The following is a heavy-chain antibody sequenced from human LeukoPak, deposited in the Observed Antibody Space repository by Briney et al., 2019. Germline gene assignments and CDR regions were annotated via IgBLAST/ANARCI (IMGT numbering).Heavy chain of an antibody. CDR2: ISSNGGST. CDR1: GFTFSSYA. V-gene: IGHV3-64D*06. Sequence: GGSLRLPCSASGFTFSSYAMEWVRQVPGKGLEYVSGISSNGGSTYYADSVKGRFTISRDNSKNTLYLQMSSLRAEDTAVYYCVKDPMTTMTSHFDYWGQGTLVTVSS. J-gene: IGHJ4*02. CDR3: VKDPMTTMTSHFDY. D-gene: IGHD4-17*01.